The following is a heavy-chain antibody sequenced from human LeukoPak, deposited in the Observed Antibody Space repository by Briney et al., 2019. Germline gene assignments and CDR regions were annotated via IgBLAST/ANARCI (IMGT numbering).Heavy chain of an antibody. CDR1: GFIFSNHG. D-gene: IGHD5-12*01. V-gene: IGHV3-23*01. CDR3: AKDDAWIRFAS. J-gene: IGHJ5*01. CDR2: ISPRGDIT. Sequence: GGSLRLSSAASGFIFSNHGMNWVRPAPGKGLEWVSGISPRGDITYYTDSVKGRFTVSRDNFKNTVHPQVNSLRPEDTAVYFCAKDDAWIRFASWGQGTLVTVSS.